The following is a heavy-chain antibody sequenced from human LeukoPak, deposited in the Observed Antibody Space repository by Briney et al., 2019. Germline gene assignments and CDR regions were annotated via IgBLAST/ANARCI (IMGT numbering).Heavy chain of an antibody. CDR3: TRETAFDF. V-gene: IGHV3-48*04. J-gene: IGHJ3*01. CDR1: GFIFNDYS. Sequence: PGGSLRLSCVGSGFIFNDYSMNWVRQAPGKGPEWVSYISSRSSTIYYADSVKGRFTISRDNAKNSLYLQVNRLRAEDSAVYYCTRETAFDFWGQGTVVTVSS. CDR2: ISSRSSTI.